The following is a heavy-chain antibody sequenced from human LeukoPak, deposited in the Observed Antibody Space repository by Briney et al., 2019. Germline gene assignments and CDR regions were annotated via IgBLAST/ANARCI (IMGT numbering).Heavy chain of an antibody. CDR1: GGSFSGYY. J-gene: IGHJ6*04. V-gene: IGHV4-34*01. CDR2: INHSGST. CDR3: AREWAGSGSSHLVDV. Sequence: SETLSLTCAVCGGSFSGYYWSWIRQPPGKGLEWIGEINHSGSTNYNPSLKSRVTISVDTSKNQFSLKLSSVTAADTAVYYCAREWAGSGSSHLVDVWGKGTTVTVSS. D-gene: IGHD1-26*01.